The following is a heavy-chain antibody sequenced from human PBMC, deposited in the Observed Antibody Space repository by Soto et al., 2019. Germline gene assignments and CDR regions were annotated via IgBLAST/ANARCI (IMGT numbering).Heavy chain of an antibody. CDR3: ARDRMEGGWRQPIDY. CDR1: GGSISSGDYY. V-gene: IGHV4-30-4*01. D-gene: IGHD5-12*01. J-gene: IGHJ4*02. CDR2: IYYSGST. Sequence: QVQLQESGPGLVKPSQTLSLTCTVSGGSISSGDYYWSWIRQPPGKGLEWIGYIYYSGSTYYNPSLKRRVTISGDTSKDQFSLQLSSVTAADTAVYYCARDRMEGGWRQPIDYWGQGTLVTVSS.